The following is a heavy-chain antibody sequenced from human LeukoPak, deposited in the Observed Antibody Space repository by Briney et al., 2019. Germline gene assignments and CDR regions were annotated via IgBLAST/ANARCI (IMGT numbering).Heavy chain of an antibody. Sequence: GVSLRLSCAASGFTVSSNYMSWVRQAPGKGLEWVSVIYSGGSTYYADSVKGRFTIPRDNSKNTLYLQMNSLRAEDTAVYYCARDYGDYGGPVDYWGQGTLVTVSS. CDR1: GFTVSSNY. V-gene: IGHV3-53*01. CDR2: IYSGGST. J-gene: IGHJ4*02. D-gene: IGHD4-17*01. CDR3: ARDYGDYGGPVDY.